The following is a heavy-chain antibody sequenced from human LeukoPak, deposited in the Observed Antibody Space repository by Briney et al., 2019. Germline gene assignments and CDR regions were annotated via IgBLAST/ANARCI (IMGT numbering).Heavy chain of an antibody. CDR2: ISAYNGNT. CDR1: GYTFTSYG. Sequence: ASVKVSCKASGYTFTSYGISWVRQAPGQGLEWMGWISAYNGNTNYAQKLQGRVTMTTDTSTSTAYMELRSLRSDDTAVYYCARSGDSISWFDHYYYYYGMDVWGQGTTVTVSS. CDR3: ARSGDSISWFDHYYYYYGMDV. V-gene: IGHV1-18*01. D-gene: IGHD6-13*01. J-gene: IGHJ6*02.